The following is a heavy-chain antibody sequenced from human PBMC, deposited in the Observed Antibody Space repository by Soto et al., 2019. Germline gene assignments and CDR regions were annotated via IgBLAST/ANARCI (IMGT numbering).Heavy chain of an antibody. J-gene: IGHJ3*02. CDR2: ISNRGDT. CDR1: GFIVSDTY. D-gene: IGHD2-15*01. CDR3: AREPRYCRGGSCSITGDAFDI. Sequence: EGSLRLSCTASGFIVSDTYMNWVRQAPGKGLEWVSVISNRGDTHYADSVRGRFSLSRDIADNTLHLQMNNLRVEDTAVYYCAREPRYCRGGSCSITGDAFDIWGQGTMVTVSS. V-gene: IGHV3-66*01.